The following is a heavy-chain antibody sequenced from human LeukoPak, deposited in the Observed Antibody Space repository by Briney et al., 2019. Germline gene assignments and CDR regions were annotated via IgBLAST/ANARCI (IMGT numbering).Heavy chain of an antibody. D-gene: IGHD2-2*01. CDR1: GGSISSSSYY. CDR2: INHSGST. CDR3: ARGLGFCSSTSCYFLDP. V-gene: IGHV4-39*07. Sequence: SETLSLTCTVSGGSISSSSYYWGWIRQPPGKGLEWIGEINHSGSTNYNPSLKSRVTISVDTSKNQFSLKLSSVTAADTAVYYCARGLGFCSSTSCYFLDPWGQGTLVTVSS. J-gene: IGHJ5*02.